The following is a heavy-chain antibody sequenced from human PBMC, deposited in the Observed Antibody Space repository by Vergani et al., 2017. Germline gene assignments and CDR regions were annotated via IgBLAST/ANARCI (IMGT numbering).Heavy chain of an antibody. V-gene: IGHV4-59*12. CDR1: GGSISSYY. Sequence: QVQLQESGPGLVKPSETLSLTCTVSGGSISSYYWSWIRQPPGKGLEWIGSIYYSGSTYYNPSLKSRVTISVDTSKNQFSLKLSSVTAADTAVYYCARDVLGTAVFDYWGQGTLVTVSS. CDR3: ARDVLGTAVFDY. CDR2: IYYSGST. D-gene: IGHD4-23*01. J-gene: IGHJ4*02.